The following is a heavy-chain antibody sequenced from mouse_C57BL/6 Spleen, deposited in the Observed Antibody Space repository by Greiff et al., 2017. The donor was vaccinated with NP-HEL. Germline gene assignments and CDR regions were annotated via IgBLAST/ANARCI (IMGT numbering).Heavy chain of an antibody. CDR3: ARIRHYDGSAGYIDV. V-gene: IGHV1-69*01. D-gene: IGHD1-1*01. Sequence: QVQLQQPGAELVMPGASVKLSCKASGYTFTSYWMHWVKQRPGQGLEWIGEIDPSDSYTNYNQKFKGKSTLTVDKSSSTAYMQLSSLTSEDSAVYYCARIRHYDGSAGYIDVWGTGTTVTVSS. CDR2: IDPSDSYT. CDR1: GYTFTSYW. J-gene: IGHJ1*03.